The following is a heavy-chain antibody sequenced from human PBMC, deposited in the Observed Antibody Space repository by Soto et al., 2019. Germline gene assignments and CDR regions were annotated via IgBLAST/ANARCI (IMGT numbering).Heavy chain of an antibody. Sequence: PGESLKISCKGSGYSFTSYWIGWVRQMPGKGLEWMGIIYPGDSDTRYSPSFQGQVTISADKSISTAYLQWSSLKASDTAMYYCARTAMVDIVAKNWFDPWGQGTLVTVSS. CDR2: IYPGDSDT. V-gene: IGHV5-51*01. D-gene: IGHD5-12*01. J-gene: IGHJ5*02. CDR1: GYSFTSYW. CDR3: ARTAMVDIVAKNWFDP.